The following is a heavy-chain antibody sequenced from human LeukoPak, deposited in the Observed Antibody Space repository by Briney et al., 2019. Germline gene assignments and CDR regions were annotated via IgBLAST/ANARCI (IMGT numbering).Heavy chain of an antibody. V-gene: IGHV3-23*01. J-gene: IGHJ4*02. Sequence: GGSLRLSCAGSGFTFNNYALTWVRQAPGKGLECLSVISGSGDKSFYADSVKGRFTISRDNAKNTLYLHMNSLSAEDTAVYYCAKLRTPFDYWGQGALVTVSS. CDR1: GFTFNNYA. CDR3: AKLRTPFDY. CDR2: ISGSGDKS.